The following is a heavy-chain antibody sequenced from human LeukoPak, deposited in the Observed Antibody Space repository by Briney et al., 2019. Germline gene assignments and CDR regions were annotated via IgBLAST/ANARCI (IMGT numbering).Heavy chain of an antibody. J-gene: IGHJ4*02. V-gene: IGHV3-23*01. CDR2: ITGSGGTT. D-gene: IGHD1-26*01. Sequence: GGSLRLSCAASGFTFSLYAMSWVRQAPGKGLEWASGITGSGGTTYYADSVKGRFTLSRDNSKNTLYLQTNSLGAEDTAVYYCAKHNSGNFIYFDSWGQGALVTVSS. CDR3: AKHNSGNFIYFDS. CDR1: GFTFSLYA.